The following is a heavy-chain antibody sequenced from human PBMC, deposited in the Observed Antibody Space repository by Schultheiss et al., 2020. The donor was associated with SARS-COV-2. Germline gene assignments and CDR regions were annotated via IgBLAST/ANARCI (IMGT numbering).Heavy chain of an antibody. CDR1: GFTFSSYS. Sequence: GGSLRLSCAASGFTFSSYSMNWVRQAPGKGLEWVSSISSSSSYIYYADSVKGRFTISRDNAKNSLYLQMNSLRAEDTAVYYCAMGAANDAFDIWGQGTMVTVSS. J-gene: IGHJ3*02. D-gene: IGHD1-26*01. V-gene: IGHV3-21*01. CDR3: AMGAANDAFDI. CDR2: ISSSSSYI.